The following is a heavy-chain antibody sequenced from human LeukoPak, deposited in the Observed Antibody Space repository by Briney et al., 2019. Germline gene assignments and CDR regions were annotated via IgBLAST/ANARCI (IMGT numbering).Heavy chain of an antibody. CDR1: GFTFRSYG. Sequence: GGSLRLSCAASGFTFRSYGMHWVRQAPGKGLEWVAVISYDGSNKYYADSVKGRFTISRDNSKNTLYLQMNSLRAEDTAVYYCAKDYGWFGELLFGNFDYWGQGTLVTVSS. CDR2: ISYDGSNK. D-gene: IGHD3-10*01. V-gene: IGHV3-30*18. CDR3: AKDYGWFGELLFGNFDY. J-gene: IGHJ4*02.